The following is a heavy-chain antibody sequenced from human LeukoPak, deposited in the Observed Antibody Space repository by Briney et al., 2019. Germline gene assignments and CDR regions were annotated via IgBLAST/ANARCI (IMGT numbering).Heavy chain of an antibody. Sequence: SVKVSCKASGGTFSNYAISWVRQAPRQGLEWMGGIIPIFDTADNAQKFQGRVTMTRDMSTSTVYMELSSLRSEDTAVYYCARDPGPIVAEYYFDYWGQGTLVTVSS. CDR1: GGTFSNYA. J-gene: IGHJ4*02. CDR2: IIPIFDTA. CDR3: ARDPGPIVAEYYFDY. V-gene: IGHV1-69*05. D-gene: IGHD3-22*01.